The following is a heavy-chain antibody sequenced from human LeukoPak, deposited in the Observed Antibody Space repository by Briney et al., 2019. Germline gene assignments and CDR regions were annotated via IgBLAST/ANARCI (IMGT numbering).Heavy chain of an antibody. CDR1: GVSFSGYY. J-gene: IGHJ5*02. Sequence: SETLSLTCAVYGVSFSGYYRSWIRQPPGKGLEWIGEINHTGSTNYNPSLKSRVTISVDTSKNQFSLKLSSVTAADTAVYYCARGRRYYYGSGSYHGNWFDPWGQGTLVTVSS. D-gene: IGHD3-10*01. V-gene: IGHV4-34*01. CDR3: ARGRRYYYGSGSYHGNWFDP. CDR2: INHTGST.